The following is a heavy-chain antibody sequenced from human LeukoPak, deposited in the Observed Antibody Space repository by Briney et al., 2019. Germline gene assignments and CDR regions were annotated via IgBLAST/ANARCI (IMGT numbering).Heavy chain of an antibody. D-gene: IGHD2-2*01. CDR2: IYTSGST. CDR3: ARTTRRYCSSTSCPYYFDY. J-gene: IGHJ4*02. CDR1: GGSISSYY. Sequence: SETQSLTCTVSGGSISSYYWSWIRQPAGKGLEWIGRIYTSGSTNYNPSLKSRVTMSVDTSKNQFSLKLSSVTAADTAVYYCARTTRRYCSSTSCPYYFDYWGQGTLVTVSS. V-gene: IGHV4-4*07.